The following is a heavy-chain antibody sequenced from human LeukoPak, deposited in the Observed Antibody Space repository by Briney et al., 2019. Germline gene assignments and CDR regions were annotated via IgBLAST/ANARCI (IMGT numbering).Heavy chain of an antibody. V-gene: IGHV3-48*01. Sequence: GGSLRLSCAASGFTFSSYSMNWVRQAPGKGLEWVSYISSSSSTIYYADSVKGRFTISRDNAKNSLYLQMNSLRAEDTAVYYCARVPGDGDAFDIGGQGTMVTVSS. CDR3: ARVPGDGDAFDI. D-gene: IGHD2-21*02. CDR2: ISSSSSTI. CDR1: GFTFSSYS. J-gene: IGHJ3*02.